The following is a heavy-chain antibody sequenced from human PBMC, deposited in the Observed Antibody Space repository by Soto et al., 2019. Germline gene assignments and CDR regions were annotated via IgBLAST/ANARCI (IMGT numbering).Heavy chain of an antibody. CDR3: ARGMRRITYYDILTGSQEADYFDY. J-gene: IGHJ4*02. Sequence: WGSLRISCASSVFTFSIYWMSWVRQAPGKGLDLLANIKQDGSEKYYVDSVKGRFTISRDNAKNSLYLQMNSLRAEDTAVYYCARGMRRITYYDILTGSQEADYFDYWGQGTMVTVSS. V-gene: IGHV3-7*01. CDR2: IKQDGSEK. CDR1: VFTFSIYW. D-gene: IGHD3-9*01.